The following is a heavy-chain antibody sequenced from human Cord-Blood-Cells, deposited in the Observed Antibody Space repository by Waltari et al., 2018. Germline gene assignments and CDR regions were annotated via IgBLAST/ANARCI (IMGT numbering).Heavy chain of an antibody. Sequence: QVQLQQWGAGLLQPSETLSLTCAVYGGSFSGYSWGCIRQPPGKGLECIGEINHSGSTNYNPSLKSRVTISVDTSKNQFSLKLSSVTAADTAVYYCARGLAAAEGYFDYWGQGTLVTVSS. D-gene: IGHD6-13*01. CDR2: INHSGST. CDR3: ARGLAAAEGYFDY. J-gene: IGHJ4*02. CDR1: GGSFSGYS. V-gene: IGHV4-34*01.